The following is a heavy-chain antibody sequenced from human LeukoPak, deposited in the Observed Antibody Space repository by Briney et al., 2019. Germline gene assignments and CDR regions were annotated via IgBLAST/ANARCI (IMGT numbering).Heavy chain of an antibody. CDR1: GGSASSGSYY. J-gene: IGHJ6*02. D-gene: IGHD1-26*01. Sequence: SETLSLTCTVSGGSASSGSYYWSWARQPPGKGLEWLGYIYYSGSTNYNPSLKSRVTISVDTSKNQFSLKLSSVTAADTAVYYCARDRVGAVYYYGMDVWGQGTTVTVSS. V-gene: IGHV4-61*01. CDR3: ARDRVGAVYYYGMDV. CDR2: IYYSGST.